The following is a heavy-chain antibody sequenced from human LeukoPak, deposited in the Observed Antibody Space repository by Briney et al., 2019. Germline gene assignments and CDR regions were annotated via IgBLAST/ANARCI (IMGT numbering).Heavy chain of an antibody. CDR3: ARAAGEQLLAWYDY. J-gene: IGHJ4*02. CDR2: IYYSGST. V-gene: IGHV4-59*01. D-gene: IGHD6-19*01. Sequence: SETLSLTCNVSGGSISSYYWSWIRQPPGKGLEWIGYIYYSGSTNYNPSLKSRVTISVDTSKNQFSLKLSSVTAADTAVYYCARAAGEQLLAWYDYWGQGTLVTVSS. CDR1: GGSISSYY.